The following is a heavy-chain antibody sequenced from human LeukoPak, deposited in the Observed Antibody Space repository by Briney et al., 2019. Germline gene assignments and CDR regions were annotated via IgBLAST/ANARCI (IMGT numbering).Heavy chain of an antibody. CDR2: ISGSGGST. D-gene: IGHD3-10*01. CDR3: AKVSSPWFGESVNWFDP. Sequence: PGGSLRLSCAASGFTFSSYAMSWVRQAPGKGLEWVSAISGSGGSTYYADSVKGRFTISRDNSKNTLYLQMNSLRAEDTAVYYCAKVSSPWFGESVNWFDPWGQGTLVTVSS. CDR1: GFTFSSYA. V-gene: IGHV3-23*01. J-gene: IGHJ5*02.